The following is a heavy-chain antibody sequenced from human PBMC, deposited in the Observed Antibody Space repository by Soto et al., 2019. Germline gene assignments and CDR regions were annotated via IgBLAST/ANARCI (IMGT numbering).Heavy chain of an antibody. Sequence: PSETLSLTCTVSGSSISSSSYYWGWIRQPPGKGLEWIGSIYYSGSTYYNPSLKSRVTISVDTSKNQFSLKLSSVTAADTAVYYCARHRSITMVRGVISWGQGTLVPVSS. J-gene: IGHJ4*02. CDR1: GSSISSSSYY. D-gene: IGHD3-10*01. V-gene: IGHV4-39*01. CDR3: ARHRSITMVRGVIS. CDR2: IYYSGST.